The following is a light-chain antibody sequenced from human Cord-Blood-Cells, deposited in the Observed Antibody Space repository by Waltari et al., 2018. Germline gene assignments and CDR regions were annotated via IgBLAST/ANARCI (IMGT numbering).Light chain of an antibody. CDR1: QSVSSN. CDR3: QQYNNWPYS. Sequence: EIVMTQSPATLSVSPGERATLSCRASQSVSSNLACYQKKPGQAPRLLIYGASTRATGIPARFSGSGSGTELTLTISSLQSEDFAVYYCQQYNNWPYSFGQGTKLEIK. CDR2: GAS. V-gene: IGKV3-15*01. J-gene: IGKJ2*03.